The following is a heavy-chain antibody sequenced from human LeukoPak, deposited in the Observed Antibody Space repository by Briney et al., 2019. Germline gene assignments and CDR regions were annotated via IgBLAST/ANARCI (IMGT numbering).Heavy chain of an antibody. D-gene: IGHD5-12*01. CDR2: IIPILGIA. CDR3: AREGASRGYSGYDPLTPFDY. V-gene: IGHV1-69*04. J-gene: IGHJ4*02. Sequence: ASVKVSCKASGGTFSSYALSWVRQAPGQGLEWMGRIIPILGIANYAQKFQGRVTITADKSTSTAYMELSSLRSEDTAVYYCAREGASRGYSGYDPLTPFDYWGQGTLVTVSS. CDR1: GGTFSSYA.